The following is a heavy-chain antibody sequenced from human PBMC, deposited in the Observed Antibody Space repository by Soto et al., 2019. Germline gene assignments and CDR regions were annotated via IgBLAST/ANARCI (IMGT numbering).Heavy chain of an antibody. Sequence: ASVKVSCKASGYTFTNYAMHWVHQAPGQRLEWMGWINAGNGNTKYSQRFQGRVTITRDTSASTAYMELSSLKSEDTAVYYCARGRTPAAYYFDTSGSFADYWGQGTLVTVSP. J-gene: IGHJ4*02. V-gene: IGHV1-3*01. CDR1: GYTFTNYA. CDR2: INAGNGNT. CDR3: ARGRTPAAYYFDTSGSFADY. D-gene: IGHD3-22*01.